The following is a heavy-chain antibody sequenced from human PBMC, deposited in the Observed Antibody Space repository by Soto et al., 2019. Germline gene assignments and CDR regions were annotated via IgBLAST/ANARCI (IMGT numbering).Heavy chain of an antibody. CDR3: AKDSNKYSSSLRGRYFDY. J-gene: IGHJ4*02. Sequence: VGSLRLSCAASGFTFTSYVMSWVRQAPGKGLEWVAGISGGGSTAFYADSVKGRFTISRDNAKNTVVLQMDSLGAEDTAIYYCAKDSNKYSSSLRGRYFDYWGQGTLVTVSS. V-gene: IGHV3-23*01. CDR2: ISGGGSTA. CDR1: GFTFTSYV. D-gene: IGHD3-22*01.